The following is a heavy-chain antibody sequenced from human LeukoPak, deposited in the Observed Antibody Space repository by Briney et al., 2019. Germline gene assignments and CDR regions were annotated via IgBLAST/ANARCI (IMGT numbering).Heavy chain of an antibody. J-gene: IGHJ4*02. V-gene: IGHV1-69*05. CDR1: GGTFSSYA. Sequence: GASVKVSCKASGGTFSSYAISWVRQAPGQGLEWMGRIIPFSDTPNYAQKFQGRVTITTDESTSAAYMELNSLRSEDTALYYCAIMNTGWYPALDSWGQGTLVTVSS. CDR2: IIPFSDTP. D-gene: IGHD6-19*01. CDR3: AIMNTGWYPALDS.